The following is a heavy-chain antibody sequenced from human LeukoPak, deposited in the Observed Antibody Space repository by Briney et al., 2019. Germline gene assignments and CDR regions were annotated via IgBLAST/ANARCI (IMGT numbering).Heavy chain of an antibody. CDR2: IYYSGST. D-gene: IGHD1-1*01. J-gene: IGHJ4*02. CDR1: GGSISSSSYY. V-gene: IGHV4-39*01. Sequence: PSETLSLTCTDSGGSISSSSYYWGWIRQPPGKGLEWIGSIYYSGSTYYNPSLKSRVTISVDTSKNQSSLKLSSVTAADTAVYYCARRATGTTGYFGYWGQGTLVTVSS. CDR3: ARRATGTTGYFGY.